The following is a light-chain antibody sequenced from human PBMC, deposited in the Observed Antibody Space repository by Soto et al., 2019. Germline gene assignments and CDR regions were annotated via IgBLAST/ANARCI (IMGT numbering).Light chain of an antibody. Sequence: EIVLTQSPATLSLSLGERATLSCRASQSIGSYLAWYQHKLGQPPRLLIYDASNRATGIPVRFSGSGSGTDFTLTISSLEPEDFAVYYCQQRSNWPKYRCGLGTKVNIK. CDR2: DAS. CDR1: QSIGSY. V-gene: IGKV3-11*01. CDR3: QQRSNWPKYR. J-gene: IGKJ2*03.